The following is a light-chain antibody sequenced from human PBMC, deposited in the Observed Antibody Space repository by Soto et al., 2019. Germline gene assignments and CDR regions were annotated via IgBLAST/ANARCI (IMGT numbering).Light chain of an antibody. CDR2: KAS. J-gene: IGKJ1*01. Sequence: DIQMTQSPSTVSAYVGDSVTITCRASQSITTWLAWYQQKPGKAPKLLIYKASSLESGVPSRFSGSGSGTEFTLTISSLQPDDFATYYCQQYNSWTFGQGTKV. CDR3: QQYNSWT. V-gene: IGKV1-5*03. CDR1: QSITTW.